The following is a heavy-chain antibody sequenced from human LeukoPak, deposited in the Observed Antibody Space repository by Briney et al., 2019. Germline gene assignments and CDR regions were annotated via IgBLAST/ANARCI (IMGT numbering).Heavy chain of an antibody. CDR1: GFTFSTYW. CDR2: IKKDGSEK. V-gene: IGHV3-7*05. CDR3: ARDAGSGSLFDY. J-gene: IGHJ4*02. D-gene: IGHD3-10*01. Sequence: GGSLRLSCAASGFTFSTYWMSWVRQAPGKGLEWVANIKKDGSEKYYVDSVKGRFTISRDNAKKSLYLQMKSLRAEDTAMYYCARDAGSGSLFDYWGQGTLVTVSS.